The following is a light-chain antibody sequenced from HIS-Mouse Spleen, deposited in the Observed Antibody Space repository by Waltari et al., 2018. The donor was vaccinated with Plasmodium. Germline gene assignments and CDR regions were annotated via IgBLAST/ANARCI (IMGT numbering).Light chain of an antibody. Sequence: QSALTQPASVSGSPGQSITISCTGTSSDAGGYNYFSWYQQHPGKAPKLMIYEVSNRPSGVSNRFSGSKSGNTASLTISGLQAEDEADYYCSSYTSSSTLDVFGTGTKVTVL. V-gene: IGLV2-14*01. J-gene: IGLJ1*01. CDR2: EVS. CDR1: SSDAGGYNY. CDR3: SSYTSSSTLDV.